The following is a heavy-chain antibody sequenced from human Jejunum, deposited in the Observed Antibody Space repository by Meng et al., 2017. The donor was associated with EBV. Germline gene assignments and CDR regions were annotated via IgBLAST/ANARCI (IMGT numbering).Heavy chain of an antibody. D-gene: IGHD3-22*01. J-gene: IGHJ4*02. CDR2: IHHTEST. CDR3: ARESYSDSSGYYSLDY. V-gene: IGHV4-4*02. CDR1: GGLIRSSNW. Sequence: VQMMGAGLGWVKISGLLYVSGVVSGGLIRSSNWWSWVRKGPGKWLECIGVIHHTESTNYNPSLKSRVIISVDKSKHQFSLKLSSVTGADTAVYYCARESYSDSSGYYSLDYWGQGSLVTVSS.